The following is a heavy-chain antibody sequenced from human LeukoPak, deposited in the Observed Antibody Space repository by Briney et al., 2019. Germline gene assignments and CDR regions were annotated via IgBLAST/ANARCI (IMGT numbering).Heavy chain of an antibody. CDR2: INHSGST. CDR1: GGSFSGYY. V-gene: IGHV4-34*01. Sequence: PSETLSLTCAVYGGSFSGYYWSWIRQPPGKGLEWIGEINHSGSTNYNPSLKSRVTISVDTSKKQFSLKLSSVTAADTAVYYCVTYYFDSSGPKKNYWGQGTLVTVSS. CDR3: VTYYFDSSGPKKNY. J-gene: IGHJ4*02. D-gene: IGHD3-22*01.